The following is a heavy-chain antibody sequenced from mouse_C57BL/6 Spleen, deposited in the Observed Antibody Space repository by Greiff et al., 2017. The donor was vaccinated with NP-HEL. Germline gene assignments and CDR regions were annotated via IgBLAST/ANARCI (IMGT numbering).Heavy chain of an antibody. CDR3: AREGHYYGSPYGYIDV. Sequence: VQLQQSGAELVKPGASVKISCKASGYAFSSYWMNWVKQRPGKGLEWIGQIYPGDGDTNYNGKFKGKATLTADKSTSTAYMQLSSLTSEDSAVYFCAREGHYYGSPYGYIDVWGTGTTVTVSS. CDR1: GYAFSSYW. D-gene: IGHD1-1*01. CDR2: IYPGDGDT. J-gene: IGHJ1*03. V-gene: IGHV1-80*01.